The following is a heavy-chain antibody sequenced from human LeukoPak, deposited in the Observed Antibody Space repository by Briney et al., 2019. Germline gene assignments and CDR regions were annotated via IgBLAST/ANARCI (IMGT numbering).Heavy chain of an antibody. J-gene: IGHJ4*02. CDR1: GGSISSNNW. Sequence: SETLSLTCTVSGGSISSNNWWSWVRQPPGKGLEWIGEIYHSGSTNYNPSLKSRVTISVDKSKNLFSLKLSSVTAADTAVYYCARDNYYDSSGYFDYWGQGTLVTVSS. CDR2: IYHSGST. D-gene: IGHD3-22*01. CDR3: ARDNYYDSSGYFDY. V-gene: IGHV4-4*02.